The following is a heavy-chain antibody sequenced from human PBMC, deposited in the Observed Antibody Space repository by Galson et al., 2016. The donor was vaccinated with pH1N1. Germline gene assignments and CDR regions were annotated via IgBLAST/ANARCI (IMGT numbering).Heavy chain of an antibody. Sequence: SLRLSCAASGFTFSSYPMNWVRQAPGKGLEWVASISLNSGSIYYRDTVKGRFTISRDNAKNSLFLQMNTLRAEDTAVYFCAREDSSGYGYFDYWGQGTLVTVSS. V-gene: IGHV3-21*01. CDR3: AREDSSGYGYFDY. CDR1: GFTFSSYP. D-gene: IGHD3-22*01. CDR2: ISLNSGSI. J-gene: IGHJ4*02.